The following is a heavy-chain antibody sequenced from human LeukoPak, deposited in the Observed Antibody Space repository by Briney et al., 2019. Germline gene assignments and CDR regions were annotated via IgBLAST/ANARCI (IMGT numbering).Heavy chain of an antibody. D-gene: IGHD6-19*01. CDR2: ISGSGGST. CDR1: GGSFSGYY. CDR3: AKPLRGVAGGEFFDY. V-gene: IGHV3-23*01. Sequence: PSETLSLTCAVYGGSFSGYYWSWVRQAPGKGLEWVSAISGSGGSTYYADSVKGRFTISRDNSKNTLYLQMNSLRAEDTAVYYCAKPLRGVAGGEFFDYWGQGTLVTVSS. J-gene: IGHJ4*02.